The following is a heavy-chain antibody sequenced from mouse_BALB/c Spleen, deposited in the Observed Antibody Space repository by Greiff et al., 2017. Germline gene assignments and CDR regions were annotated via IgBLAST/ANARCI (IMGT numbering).Heavy chain of an antibody. CDR1: GYAFSSYW. J-gene: IGHJ4*01. CDR2: IYPGDGDT. V-gene: IGHV1-80*01. CDR3: AKKAVLYYGNYDAMDY. Sequence: VQLQESGAELVRPGSSVKISCKASGYAFSSYWMNWVKQRPGQGLEWIGQIYPGDGDTNYNGKFKGKATLTADKSSSTAYMQLSSLTSEDSAVYFCAKKAVLYYGNYDAMDYWGQGTSVTVSS. D-gene: IGHD2-1*01.